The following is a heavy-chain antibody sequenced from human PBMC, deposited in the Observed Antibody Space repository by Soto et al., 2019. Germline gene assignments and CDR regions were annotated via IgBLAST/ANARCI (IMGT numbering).Heavy chain of an antibody. D-gene: IGHD3-3*01. CDR3: GRETTQSGTWAYDF. CDR2: ISNDGTTT. Sequence: EVQLVESGGGLVQPGGSLRLSCAASEFSFSNYWMHWVRQTPGKGLVWVSRISNDGTTTTYADSVKGRFTISRDNAKNTMALHMNRLRAEDTAVYYCGRETTQSGTWAYDFWGQGTLVTVSS. V-gene: IGHV3-74*01. CDR1: EFSFSNYW. J-gene: IGHJ4*02.